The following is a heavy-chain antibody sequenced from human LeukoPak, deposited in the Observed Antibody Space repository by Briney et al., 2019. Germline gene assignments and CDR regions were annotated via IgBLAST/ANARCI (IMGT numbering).Heavy chain of an antibody. CDR2: MKEDGSVE. CDR3: ARDGTGGYFDH. V-gene: IGHV3-7*01. J-gene: IGHJ4*02. D-gene: IGHD3-10*01. CDR1: GLTFSASW. Sequence: GGSLRLSCITSGLTFSASWLSWVRQAPGKGLERVANMKEDGSVEAYMDSVRGRFTISRDNAKNSLYLQMDSLRAEDTAVYYCARDGTGGYFDHWGEGTLVTVSS.